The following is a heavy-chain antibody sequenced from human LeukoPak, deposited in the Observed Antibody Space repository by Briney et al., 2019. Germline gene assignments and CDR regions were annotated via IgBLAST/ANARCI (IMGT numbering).Heavy chain of an antibody. CDR1: GGSISSYY. D-gene: IGHD3-22*01. V-gene: IGHV4-59*01. CDR3: ATYYYDSSGTAGGLFDY. J-gene: IGHJ4*02. Sequence: NSSEILSLTCTVSGGSISSYYWNWIRQPPAKGLEWIGYICYSWSSNYNPSLKSRVTISVDTSKNQFSLKLSSVTAADTAVYYCATYYYDSSGTAGGLFDYWGQGTLVTVSS. CDR2: ICYSWSS.